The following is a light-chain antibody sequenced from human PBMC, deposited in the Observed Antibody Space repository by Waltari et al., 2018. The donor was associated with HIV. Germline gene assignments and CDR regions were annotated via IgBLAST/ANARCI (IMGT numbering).Light chain of an antibody. CDR2: WAS. V-gene: IGKV4-1*01. CDR1: QSVLYSSNNKNY. Sequence: DFVMTQSPDSLAVSLGERATINCKSSQSVLYSSNNKNYFAWYQQKPGQPPKLLIYWASTRECGVPDRFSGGGSGTEFTLTISSLQAEDVAVYYCQQYHTFPLTFGGGTKVEIK. CDR3: QQYHTFPLT. J-gene: IGKJ4*01.